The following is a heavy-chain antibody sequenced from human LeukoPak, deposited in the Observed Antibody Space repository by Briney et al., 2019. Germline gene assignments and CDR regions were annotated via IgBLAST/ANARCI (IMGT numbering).Heavy chain of an antibody. D-gene: IGHD1-26*01. CDR1: GFTFKTYW. CDR2: IKQDGSEK. J-gene: IGHJ4*02. V-gene: IGHV3-7*01. Sequence: GSLRLSCTTSGFTFKTYWMSWVRQAPGKGLAWVANIKQDGSEKNYVDSVKGRFTISRDNAKNSLYLELNSLRVEDTAVYYCARDARHSGSYSWGQGTLVTVSS. CDR3: ARDARHSGSYS.